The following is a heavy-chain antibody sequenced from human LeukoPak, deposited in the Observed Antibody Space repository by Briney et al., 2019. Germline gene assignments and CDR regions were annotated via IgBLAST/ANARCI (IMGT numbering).Heavy chain of an antibody. CDR3: AAAHTLRFLEWLYYDYYYGMDV. CDR2: ISYDGSNI. J-gene: IGHJ6*02. CDR1: GFTFSSYA. D-gene: IGHD3-3*01. Sequence: GGSLRLSCAASGFTFSSYAMHWVRQAPGKGLEWVAVISYDGSNIYYADSVKGRFTISRDNSKNTLYLQMNSLRAEDTAVYYCAAAHTLRFLEWLYYDYYYGMDVWGQGTTVTVSS. V-gene: IGHV3-30-3*01.